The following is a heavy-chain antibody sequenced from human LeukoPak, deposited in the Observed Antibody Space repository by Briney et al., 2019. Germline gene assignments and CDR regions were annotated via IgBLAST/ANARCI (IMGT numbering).Heavy chain of an antibody. J-gene: IGHJ4*02. D-gene: IGHD4-17*01. CDR1: GVGVSSNSAA. V-gene: IGHV6-1*01. CDR3: AGAYGTYLHFDY. Sequence: SQTLSLACAISGVGVSSNSAAWNWIRQSPSRGLEWLGRTYYRSKWYNEYAVSVKSRLSITPDTSKNHFSLQLNFVTPEDTATYYCAGAYGTYLHFDYWGQGSLVTVSS. CDR2: TYYRSKWYN.